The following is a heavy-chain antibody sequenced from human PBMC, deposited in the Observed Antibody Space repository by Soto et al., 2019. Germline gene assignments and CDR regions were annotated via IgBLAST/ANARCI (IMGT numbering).Heavy chain of an antibody. D-gene: IGHD3-10*01. V-gene: IGHV4-31*03. CDR3: ARRIGYYYGSGSYMPHYYYGMDV. CDR2: IYYSGST. Sequence: SETLSLTCTVSGGSVSGGVYYWNWIRQHPEKGLEWIGYIYYSGSTYYNPSLRSRVTISADTSKNQFSLKLSSVTAADTAVYYCARRIGYYYGSGSYMPHYYYGMDVWGQGTTVTVSS. J-gene: IGHJ6*02. CDR1: GGSVSGGVYY.